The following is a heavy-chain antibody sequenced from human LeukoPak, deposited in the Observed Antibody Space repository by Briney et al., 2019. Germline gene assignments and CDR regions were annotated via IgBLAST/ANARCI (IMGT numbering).Heavy chain of an antibody. CDR2: ISSSGSTI. CDR1: GFTFSDYY. J-gene: IGHJ4*02. V-gene: IGHV3-11*01. D-gene: IGHD6-6*01. CDR3: ASAAARRVTDFDY. Sequence: GGSLRLSCAASGFTFSDYYMSWIRQAPGKGLEWVSYISSSGSTIYYADSVKGRFTIPRDNAKNSLYLQMNSLRAEDTAVYYCASAAARRVTDFDYWGQGTLVTVSS.